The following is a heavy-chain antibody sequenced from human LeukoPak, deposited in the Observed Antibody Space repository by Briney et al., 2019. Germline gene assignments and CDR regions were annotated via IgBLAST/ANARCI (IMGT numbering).Heavy chain of an antibody. V-gene: IGHV3-30*02. CDR3: ARISGYYDFWSGYGLVDNAFDI. CDR2: IRYDGSNK. CDR1: GFTFSSYG. Sequence: GGSLRLSCAASGFTFSSYGMHWVRQAPGKGLEWVAFIRYDGSNKYYADSVKGRFTISRDNAKNSLYLQMNSLRAEDTALYYCARISGYYDFWSGYGLVDNAFDIWGQGTMVTVSS. J-gene: IGHJ3*02. D-gene: IGHD3-3*01.